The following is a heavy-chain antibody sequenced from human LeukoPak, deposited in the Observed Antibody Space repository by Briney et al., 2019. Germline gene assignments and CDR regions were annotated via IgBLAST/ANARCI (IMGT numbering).Heavy chain of an antibody. V-gene: IGHV3-23*01. CDR3: GPNLGELSQSSLFDY. CDR1: GFTFSNYA. J-gene: IGHJ4*02. CDR2: ISGSGGNT. D-gene: IGHD3-16*02. Sequence: GGSLRLSCTASGFTFSNYAMSWVRQAPGKGLEWVSAISGSGGNTYYADSVKGRFTISRANSKNTLYLQMNSLRADPPALSSSGPNLGELSQSSLFDYWGQGTLVTVSS.